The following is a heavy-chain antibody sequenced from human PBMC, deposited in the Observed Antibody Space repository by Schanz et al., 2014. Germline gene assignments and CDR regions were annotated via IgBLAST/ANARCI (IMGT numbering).Heavy chain of an antibody. CDR2: VNTDGGGK. D-gene: IGHD2-15*01. CDR3: ARDKGGLIPFDY. CDR1: GFTFSNYW. V-gene: IGHV3-7*01. Sequence: EMQVVESGGGSVQPGGSLRVSCAASGFTFSNYWMSWVRQAPGKGLEWVASVNTDGGGKFYVDSVKGRFTISRDNAKNSLYLQMNSLRAEDTAVYYCARDKGGLIPFDYWGQGTLVAVSS. J-gene: IGHJ4*02.